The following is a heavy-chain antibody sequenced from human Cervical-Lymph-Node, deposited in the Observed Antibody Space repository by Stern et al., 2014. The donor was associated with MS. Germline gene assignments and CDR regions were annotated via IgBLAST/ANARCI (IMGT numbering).Heavy chain of an antibody. Sequence: QVQLQQWGAGLLKPSETLSLTCAVYGGSFSGYYWSWIRQPPGKGLEWVGEINHSGSTNYTPSLKSRVTISVDTSRKQFSLRLSSVTAADTAVYYCARGPLGGAYWFDPWGQGTLVTVSS. V-gene: IGHV4-34*01. J-gene: IGHJ5*02. CDR2: INHSGST. CDR3: ARGPLGGAYWFDP. CDR1: GGSFSGYY.